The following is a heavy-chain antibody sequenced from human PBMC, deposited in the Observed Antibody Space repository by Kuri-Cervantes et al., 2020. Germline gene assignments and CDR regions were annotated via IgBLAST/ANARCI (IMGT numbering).Heavy chain of an antibody. CDR2: ISHSGYST. CDR1: GFSFSSYG. V-gene: IGHV3-23*01. J-gene: IGHJ5*01. Sequence: GGSLRLSCAASGFSFSSYGMSWVRQAPGKGLEWVSTISHSGYSTYYADSVKGRFTISRDNSKNTLYLQMSSLRAEDTAVYYCALALAGPRFDSWGQGTLVTVSS. D-gene: IGHD3-3*02. CDR3: ALALAGPRFDS.